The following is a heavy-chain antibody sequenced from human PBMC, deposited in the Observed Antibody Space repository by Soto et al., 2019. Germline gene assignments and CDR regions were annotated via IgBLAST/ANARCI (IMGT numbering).Heavy chain of an antibody. CDR1: GFTCSSYG. CDR3: ARGISSSWYLDYFDY. J-gene: IGHJ4*02. Sequence: QVQLVESGGGVVQPGRSLRLSCAASGFTCSSYGMHWVRQAPGKGLEWVAVIWYDGSNKYYADSVKGRFTISRDNSKNTLYLQMNSLRAEDTAVYYCARGISSSWYLDYFDYWGQGTLVSVSS. V-gene: IGHV3-33*01. D-gene: IGHD6-13*01. CDR2: IWYDGSNK.